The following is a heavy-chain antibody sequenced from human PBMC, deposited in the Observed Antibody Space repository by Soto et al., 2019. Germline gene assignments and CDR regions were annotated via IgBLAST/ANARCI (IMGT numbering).Heavy chain of an antibody. CDR1: GGSFSSDS. Sequence: SVKGSCKASGGSFSSDSSSWVVQAPEQVLEWMVGIIPIFGTENYAQKFQGRVTITADESTSTAYMELSSLRSEDTAVYYCARDIVVVPAAGPYSSTPLGPLYYYYYYGMDVWGQGTTVTVS. CDR2: IIPIFGTE. D-gene: IGHD2-2*01. J-gene: IGHJ6*02. CDR3: ARDIVVVPAAGPYSSTPLGPLYYYYYYGMDV. V-gene: IGHV1-69*01.